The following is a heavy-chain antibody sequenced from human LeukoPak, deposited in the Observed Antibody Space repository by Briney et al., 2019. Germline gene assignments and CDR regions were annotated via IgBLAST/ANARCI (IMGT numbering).Heavy chain of an antibody. D-gene: IGHD3-16*01. CDR2: IIPILGIA. CDR3: ASSGANRPHLGVDY. V-gene: IGHV1-69*02. CDR1: GGTFSSYT. J-gene: IGHJ4*02. Sequence: ASVKVSCKASGGTFSSYTISWVRQAPGQGLEWMGRIIPILGIANYAQKFQGRVTITADKSTSTAYMELSSLRSEDTAVYYCASSGANRPHLGVDYWGQGTLVTVSS.